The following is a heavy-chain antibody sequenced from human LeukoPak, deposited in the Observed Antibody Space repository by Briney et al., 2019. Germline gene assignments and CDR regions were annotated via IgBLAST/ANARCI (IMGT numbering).Heavy chain of an antibody. Sequence: PSETLSLTCTVSGASISSSYWSWIRQPPGKGLEWIGYIYYSGTTNYNPSLKSRLTISVDTSKNQFSLKLSSVTAADTAVYDCARRGYCSGGTCLTFDLWGQGTLVTVSS. CDR3: ARRGYCSGGTCLTFDL. D-gene: IGHD2-15*01. CDR1: GASISSSY. CDR2: IYYSGTT. J-gene: IGHJ4*02. V-gene: IGHV4-59*08.